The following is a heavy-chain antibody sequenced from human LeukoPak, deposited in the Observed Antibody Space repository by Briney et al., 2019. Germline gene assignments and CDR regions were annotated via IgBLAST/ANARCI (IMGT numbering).Heavy chain of an antibody. J-gene: IGHJ4*02. CDR2: IYSGGNT. Sequence: PGGSLRLSCAASGFTVSSNYMSWVRQAPGKGLDWVSVIYSGGNTYYADSVKGRFTISRDNSKNTLYLQMNSLRAEDTAVYYCARGYPVTGTTPFDYWGQGTLVTVSS. V-gene: IGHV3-53*01. CDR3: ARGYPVTGTTPFDY. CDR1: GFTVSSNY. D-gene: IGHD1-20*01.